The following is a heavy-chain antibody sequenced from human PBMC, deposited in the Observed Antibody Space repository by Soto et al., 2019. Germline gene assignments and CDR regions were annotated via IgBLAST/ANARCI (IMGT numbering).Heavy chain of an antibody. CDR2: IIPLFGTP. CDR3: ARATPVICGGDPCYRLDSSFDS. V-gene: IGHV1-69*01. J-gene: IGHJ5*01. CDR1: GATFSTTG. D-gene: IGHD2-21*02. Sequence: QVQLVQSGAEVRKPGSSLRVSCKSSGATFSTTGISWVRQAPGQGLEWMGGIIPLFGTPKYARKFQGRVSITADESTNPVYMALNSLRPDDAAVYYCARATPVICGGDPCYRLDSSFDSWGQGSLVIVSS.